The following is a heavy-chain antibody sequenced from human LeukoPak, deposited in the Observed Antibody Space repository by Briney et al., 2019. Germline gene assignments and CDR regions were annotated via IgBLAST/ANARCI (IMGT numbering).Heavy chain of an antibody. CDR3: ARVGSIAAAGTPDY. CDR1: GFTFRDYY. CDR2: VSGSCSYT. V-gene: IGHV3-11*06. D-gene: IGHD6-13*01. J-gene: IGHJ4*02. Sequence: GGSLRLSCAASGFTFRDYYMTWLRQAPGQGLEGLSYVSGSCSYTNYADSVKGRFTTSRDNAKNSLYLQMNSLRAEDTAVYYCARVGSIAAAGTPDYWGQGTLVTVSS.